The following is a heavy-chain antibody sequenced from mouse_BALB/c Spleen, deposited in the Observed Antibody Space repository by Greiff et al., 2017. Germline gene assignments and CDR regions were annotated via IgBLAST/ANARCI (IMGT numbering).Heavy chain of an antibody. CDR2: INPYNDGT. CDR3: ARSSIYYDYGSWFAY. Sequence: EVKLQESGPELVKPGASVKMSCKASGYTFTSYVMHWVKQKPGQGLEWIGYINPYNDGTKYNEKFKGKATLTSDKSSSTAYMELSSLTSEDSAVYYCARSSIYYDYGSWFAYWGQGTLVTVSA. CDR1: GYTFTSYV. V-gene: IGHV1-14*01. J-gene: IGHJ3*01. D-gene: IGHD2-4*01.